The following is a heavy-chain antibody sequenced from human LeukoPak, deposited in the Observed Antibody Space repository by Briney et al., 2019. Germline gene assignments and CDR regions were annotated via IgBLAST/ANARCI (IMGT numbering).Heavy chain of an antibody. CDR1: GCTFISYA. J-gene: IGHJ4*02. CDR3: ARDYDFWSGYLDY. D-gene: IGHD3-3*01. CDR2: IIPNFGKA. V-gene: IGHV1-69*13. Sequence: GASVKVSCKASGCTFISYAISWVRQAPGQGLEWMGGIIPNFGKANYAQQFQGRVTITADESTSTAYMELSSLRSEDTAVYYCARDYDFWSGYLDYWGQGTLVTVSS.